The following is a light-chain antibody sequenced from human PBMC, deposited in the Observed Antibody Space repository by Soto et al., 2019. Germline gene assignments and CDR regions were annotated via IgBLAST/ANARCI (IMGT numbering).Light chain of an antibody. J-gene: IGLJ2*01. V-gene: IGLV1-40*01. CDR3: QSYDSSLSGWKV. CDR2: AIT. Sequence: QAVLTQPPSVSGAPGQNVTISCTGGSSNIGAGYHVHWYQQLPGRAPKLLIYAITNRPSGVPDRFSGSKSGTSASLAITGLQAADEADYYCQSYDSSLSGWKVFGGGTKVTVL. CDR1: SSNIGAGYH.